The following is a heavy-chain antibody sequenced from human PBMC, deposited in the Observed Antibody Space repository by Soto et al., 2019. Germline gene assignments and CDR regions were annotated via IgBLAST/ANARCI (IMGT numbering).Heavy chain of an antibody. V-gene: IGHV3-33*01. CDR1: GFTFSSYG. CDR2: IWYDGSNK. CDR3: TTGYYYDSSGSVY. D-gene: IGHD3-22*01. Sequence: GGSLRLSCAASGFTFSSYGMHWVRQAPGKGLEWVAVIWYDGSNKYYADSVKGRFTISRDNSKNTLYLQMNSLKTEDTAVYYCTTGYYYDSSGSVYWGQGTLVTVSS. J-gene: IGHJ4*02.